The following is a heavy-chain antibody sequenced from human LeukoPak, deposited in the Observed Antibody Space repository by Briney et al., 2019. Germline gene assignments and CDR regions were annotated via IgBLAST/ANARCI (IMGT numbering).Heavy chain of an antibody. D-gene: IGHD2-15*01. J-gene: IGHJ5*02. Sequence: QPGGSLRLSCAASGFTFSNYAMNWVRLAPEKGLEWVSGINGSGGSTYYADSVKGRFTISRDNSKNTLYLQMNSLRAEDTALYYCAKGDGINHYHWFDPWGQGTLVTVSS. V-gene: IGHV3-23*01. CDR2: INGSGGST. CDR3: AKGDGINHYHWFDP. CDR1: GFTFSNYA.